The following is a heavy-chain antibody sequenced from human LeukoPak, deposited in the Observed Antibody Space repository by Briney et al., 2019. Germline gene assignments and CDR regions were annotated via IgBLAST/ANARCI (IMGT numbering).Heavy chain of an antibody. J-gene: IGHJ4*02. Sequence: SGPTLVKPTQTLTLTCTFSGFSLSTSGVGVGWIRQPPGKALEWLALIYWDDDKRYSPSLKSRLTITKDTSKNQVVLTMTNMDPMDTATYYCAHLDYYDSLFDYWGQGTLVTVSS. V-gene: IGHV2-5*02. CDR3: AHLDYYDSLFDY. CDR2: IYWDDDK. CDR1: GFSLSTSGVG. D-gene: IGHD3-22*01.